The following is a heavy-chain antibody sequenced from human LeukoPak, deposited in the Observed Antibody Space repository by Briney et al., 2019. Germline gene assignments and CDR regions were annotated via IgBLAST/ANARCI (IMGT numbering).Heavy chain of an antibody. Sequence: PSETLSLTCAVYGGSFSGYYWSWIRQPPGKGLEWIGEINHSGSTNYNPSLKNRVTTSLDKSKNQFSLRLNSVTAADTAVYYCARDDYGDYVSAFDIWGQGTMVTVSS. J-gene: IGHJ3*02. CDR3: ARDDYGDYVSAFDI. CDR2: INHSGST. V-gene: IGHV4-34*01. CDR1: GGSFSGYY. D-gene: IGHD4-17*01.